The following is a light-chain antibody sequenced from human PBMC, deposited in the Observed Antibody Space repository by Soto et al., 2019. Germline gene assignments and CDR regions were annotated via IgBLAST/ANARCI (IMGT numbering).Light chain of an antibody. CDR1: QSVSSN. CDR3: QQYEGWPYT. CDR2: DAS. J-gene: IGKJ2*01. V-gene: IGKV3-15*01. Sequence: EIVMTQSPATLSVSPGERVTLSCRASQSVSSNLAWYQQKPGQAPRLLIYDASTRATGIPARFSGSGSGTELTLTIGSLQSEDFAVYYCQQYEGWPYTFGQGTKLEIK.